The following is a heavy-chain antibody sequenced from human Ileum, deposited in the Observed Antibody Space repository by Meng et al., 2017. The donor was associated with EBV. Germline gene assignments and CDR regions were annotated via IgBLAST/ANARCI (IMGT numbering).Heavy chain of an antibody. V-gene: IGHV3-30*12. CDR1: GLSLSNYG. CDR2: ISPDGI. J-gene: IGHJ5*02. Sequence: QGQRVGPGGVVVPPGTSLCVAFAATGLSLSNYGMHWVRQAPGKGLEWVALISPDGIWYPESVKGRFTVSRDNAKNSLFLQMNSLRAEDTAVYFCARGRSWFDPWGQGTLVTVSS. CDR3: ARGRSWFDP.